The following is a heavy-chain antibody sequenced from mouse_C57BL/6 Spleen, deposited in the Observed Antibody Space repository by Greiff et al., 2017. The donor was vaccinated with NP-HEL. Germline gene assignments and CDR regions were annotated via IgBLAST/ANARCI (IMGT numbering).Heavy chain of an antibody. Sequence: QVQLKESGAELVRPGSSVKLSCKASGYTFTSYWMHWVKQRPIQGLEWIGNIDPSDSETHYNQKFKDKATLTVDKSSSTAYMQLSSLTSEDSAVYYCAREYYKDYFDYWGQGTTLTVSS. D-gene: IGHD2-12*01. CDR3: AREYYKDYFDY. J-gene: IGHJ2*01. V-gene: IGHV1-52*01. CDR2: IDPSDSET. CDR1: GYTFTSYW.